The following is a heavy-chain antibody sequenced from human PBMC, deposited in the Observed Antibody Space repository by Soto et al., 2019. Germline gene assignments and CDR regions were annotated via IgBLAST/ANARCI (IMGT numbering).Heavy chain of an antibody. CDR1: GGSFSGYY. V-gene: IGHV4-34*01. J-gene: IGHJ4*02. CDR3: ARGQKSVDY. Sequence: SETLSLTCAVYGGSFSGYYWSWIRQPPGKGLEWIGEINHSGSTNYNPSLKSRVTISVDTSKNQFSLKLSSVTAADTAVYYCARGQKSVDYWGQGTLVTVPS. CDR2: INHSGST.